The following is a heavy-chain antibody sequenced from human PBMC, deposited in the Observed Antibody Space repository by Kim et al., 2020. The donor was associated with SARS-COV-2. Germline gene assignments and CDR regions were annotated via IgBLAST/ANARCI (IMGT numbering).Heavy chain of an antibody. CDR1: GYTLTELS. V-gene: IGHV1-24*01. D-gene: IGHD2-15*01. Sequence: ASVKVSCKVSGYTLTELSMHWVRQAPGKGLEWMGGFDPEDGETIYAQKFQGRVTMTEDTSTDTAYMELSSLRSEDTAVYYCATIGAGYCSGGSCSDYWGQGTLVTVSS. J-gene: IGHJ4*02. CDR3: ATIGAGYCSGGSCSDY. CDR2: FDPEDGET.